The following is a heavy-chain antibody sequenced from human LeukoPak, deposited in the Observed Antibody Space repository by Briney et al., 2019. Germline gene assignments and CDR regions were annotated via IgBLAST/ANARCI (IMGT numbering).Heavy chain of an antibody. CDR1: GFTFSDYY. Sequence: GGSLRLSCAASGFTFSDYYMSWIRQAPGKGLEWVSYISSSGSTIYYADSVKGRFTISRDNAKNSLYLQMNSLRAEDTAVYYCARGARNYYYYYMDVWGKGTTVTVSS. CDR3: ARGARNYYYYYMDV. J-gene: IGHJ6*03. CDR2: ISSSGSTI. V-gene: IGHV3-11*04.